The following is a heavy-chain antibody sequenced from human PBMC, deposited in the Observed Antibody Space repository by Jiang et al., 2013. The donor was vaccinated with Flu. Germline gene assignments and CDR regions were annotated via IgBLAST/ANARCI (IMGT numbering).Heavy chain of an antibody. J-gene: IGHJ5*02. CDR1: GGSISSGDYY. CDR2: IYYSGST. D-gene: IGHD1-7*01. Sequence: GSGLVKPSQTLSLTCTVSGGSISSGDYYWSWIRQPPGKGLEWIGYIYYSGSTYYNPSLKSRVTISIESKNQFSLKLSSVTAADTAVYYCARVGVNWNYWFDPWG. CDR3: ARVGVNWNYWFDP. V-gene: IGHV4-30-4*01.